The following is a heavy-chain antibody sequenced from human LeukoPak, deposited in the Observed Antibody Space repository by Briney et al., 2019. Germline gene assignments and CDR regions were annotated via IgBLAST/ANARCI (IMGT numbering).Heavy chain of an antibody. J-gene: IGHJ4*02. Sequence: PGGSLRLSCAASGFTFSSYGMHWVRQAPGKGLEWVAVISYDGSNKYYADSVKGRFTISRDNSKNTLYLQMNSLRAEDTAVYYCSTTVTTLFSYWGQGTLVTVPS. CDR3: STTVTTLFSY. CDR2: ISYDGSNK. CDR1: GFTFSSYG. V-gene: IGHV3-30*03. D-gene: IGHD4-17*01.